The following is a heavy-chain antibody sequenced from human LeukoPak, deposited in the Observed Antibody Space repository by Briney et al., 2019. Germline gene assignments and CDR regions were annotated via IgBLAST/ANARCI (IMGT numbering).Heavy chain of an antibody. CDR1: GYTFTSYV. CDR3: ARDRERYSYGPVKPVDY. CDR2: ISAYNGNT. V-gene: IGHV1-18*01. J-gene: IGHJ4*02. Sequence: ASVKVSCKASGYTFTSYVISWVRQAPGLGLEWMGWISAYNGNTNYAQKLQGRVTMTTDTSTSTAYMELRSLRSDDTAVYYCARDRERYSYGPVKPVDYWGQGTLVTVSS. D-gene: IGHD5-18*01.